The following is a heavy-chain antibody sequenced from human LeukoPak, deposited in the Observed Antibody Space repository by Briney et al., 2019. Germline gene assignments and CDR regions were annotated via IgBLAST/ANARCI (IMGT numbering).Heavy chain of an antibody. CDR3: ARDLGQLIYYYYGMDV. V-gene: IGHV1-46*01. J-gene: IGHJ6*02. CDR1: GYSFTSYY. Sequence: ASVKVSCKASGYSFTSYYIHWVRQAPGQGLEWMGIINPSGGSTRHAQKFQGRVTMTRDTSTSTVYMELSSLRSEDTAVYYCARDLGQLIYYYYGMDVWGQGTTVTASS. CDR2: INPSGGST. D-gene: IGHD6-6*01.